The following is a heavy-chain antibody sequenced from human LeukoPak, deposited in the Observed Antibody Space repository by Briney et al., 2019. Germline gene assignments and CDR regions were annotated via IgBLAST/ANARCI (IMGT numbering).Heavy chain of an antibody. V-gene: IGHV1-46*01. CDR2: IDPRSGSP. CDR1: GYSFTSYY. J-gene: IGHJ6*02. Sequence: GASVKVSCKASGYSFTSYYIHWVRRAPGQGLEWMGAIDPRSGSPFYPQKFRGRLTMTRDTSTSTGYMELSSLRAEDTAVYYCAKEGDRWMVATWDYYYGMDVWGQGTTVTVSS. CDR3: AKEGDRWMVATWDYYYGMDV. D-gene: IGHD5-12*01.